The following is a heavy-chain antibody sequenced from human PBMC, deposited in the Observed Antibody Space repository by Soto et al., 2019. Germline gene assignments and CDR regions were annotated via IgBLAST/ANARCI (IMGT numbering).Heavy chain of an antibody. Sequence: WASVKVSCKASGYTFTSYDIHWVRQATGQGLAWMGWMNPNSGNPGYAQKFQGRVTMTRNTSISTAYMELSSLRSDDTAVYYCARITGTTRGAFDIWGQGTMVTVSS. D-gene: IGHD1-7*01. V-gene: IGHV1-8*01. J-gene: IGHJ3*02. CDR3: ARITGTTRGAFDI. CDR2: MNPNSGNP. CDR1: GYTFTSYD.